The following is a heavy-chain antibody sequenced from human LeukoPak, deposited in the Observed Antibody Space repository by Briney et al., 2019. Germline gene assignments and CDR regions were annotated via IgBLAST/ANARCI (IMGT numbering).Heavy chain of an antibody. D-gene: IGHD1-1*01. V-gene: IGHV4-38-2*01. CDR1: GSSITSDYL. J-gene: IGHJ4*02. CDR2: IYYSWGT. Sequence: SETLSLTCAVSGSSITSDYLWGWIRQPPGKGLEWIATIYYSWGTYFNPSLKSRVSISLDASKNQVSLKLTSLTAADTAIYYCARNVTAGFFDFWGQGILVTVSS. CDR3: ARNVTAGFFDF.